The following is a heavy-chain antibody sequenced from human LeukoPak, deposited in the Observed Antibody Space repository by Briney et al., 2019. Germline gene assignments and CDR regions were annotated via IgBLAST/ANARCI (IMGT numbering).Heavy chain of an antibody. J-gene: IGHJ4*02. CDR2: ISGSGGNT. CDR3: AKSRGYSSSWYGVDY. Sequence: PGGSLRLSCAASGFTFSSYAMNWVRQAPGKGLEWVSGISGSGGNTKYADSVKGRFTISRDNSKNTLYLQMNSLRAEDTAVYYCAKSRGYSSSWYGVDYWGQGTLVTVSS. CDR1: GFTFSSYA. D-gene: IGHD6-13*01. V-gene: IGHV3-23*01.